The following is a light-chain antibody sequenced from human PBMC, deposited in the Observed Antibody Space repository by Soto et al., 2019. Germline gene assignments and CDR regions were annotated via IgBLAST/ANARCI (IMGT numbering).Light chain of an antibody. V-gene: IGLV2-14*01. CDR3: SSYTSISSLGV. CDR1: VSDVGSYKY. J-gene: IGLJ1*01. Sequence: SALTQPASVSGSPGQSITISCTGTVSDVGSYKYVSWYQQHPGKAPKLIIFEVSNRPSGVSDRFSGSKSGNTASLTISGLQAEDEADYYCSSYTSISSLGVFGTGTKVTVL. CDR2: EVS.